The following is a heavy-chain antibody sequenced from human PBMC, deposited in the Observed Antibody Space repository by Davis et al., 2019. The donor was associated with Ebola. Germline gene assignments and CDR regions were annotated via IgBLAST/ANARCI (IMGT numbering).Heavy chain of an antibody. Sequence: ASVKVSCKASGHTFSNYGISWVRQAPGLGLEWMAWIGVYNGATSYAEMLQGRVTVTTDTSTTIAYMELRSLRPDDTAVYYCARDPRGKDDLDYWGQGTLVTVSS. CDR1: GHTFSNYG. J-gene: IGHJ4*02. CDR3: ARDPRGKDDLDY. D-gene: IGHD2-15*01. CDR2: IGVYNGAT. V-gene: IGHV1-18*01.